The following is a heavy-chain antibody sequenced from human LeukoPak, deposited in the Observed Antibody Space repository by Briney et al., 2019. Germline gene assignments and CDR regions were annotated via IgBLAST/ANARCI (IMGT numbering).Heavy chain of an antibody. V-gene: IGHV3-11*04. CDR3: ARDLGLIDIVVVPAVDY. D-gene: IGHD2-2*01. CDR2: ISSSGSTI. J-gene: IGHJ4*02. CDR1: GFTFSDYY. Sequence: GGSLRLSCAASGFTFSDYYMSWIRQAPGKGLEWVSYISSSGSTIYYADSVKGRFTISRDNAKNSLYLQMNSLRAEDTAVYYCARDLGLIDIVVVPAVDYWGQGTLVTVSS.